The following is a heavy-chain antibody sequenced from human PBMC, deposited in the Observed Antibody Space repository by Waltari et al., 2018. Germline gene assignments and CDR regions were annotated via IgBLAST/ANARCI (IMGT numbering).Heavy chain of an antibody. Sequence: EVQLLKSAGGLVQPGGCLRLSCAASGFTFRSYAMRWIRHAPGQGMEWVSDISGSGGRTYYADAVKGRFTITRDNSKNTLYLQMNSLRAEDTAVYYCAKGGYCSSTSCYYYDAFDIWGQGTMVTVSS. CDR1: GFTFRSYA. CDR3: AKGGYCSSTSCYYYDAFDI. D-gene: IGHD2-2*03. J-gene: IGHJ3*02. CDR2: ISGSGGRT. V-gene: IGHV3-23*01.